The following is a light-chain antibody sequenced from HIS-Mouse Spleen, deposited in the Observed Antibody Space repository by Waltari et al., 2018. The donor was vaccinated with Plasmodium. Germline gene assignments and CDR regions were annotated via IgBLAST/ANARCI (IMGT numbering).Light chain of an antibody. CDR3: CSYAGSSTFVV. J-gene: IGLJ2*01. CDR2: EGS. Sequence: SALTQPASVSGSPGLSITTSCTGTRSDVGGYNVVPCYQQHPGKDPKLMIYEGSKGPSGVSNRFSGSKSGNTASLTISGLQAEDEADYYCCSYAGSSTFVVFGGGTKLTVL. V-gene: IGLV2-23*03. CDR1: RSDVGGYNV.